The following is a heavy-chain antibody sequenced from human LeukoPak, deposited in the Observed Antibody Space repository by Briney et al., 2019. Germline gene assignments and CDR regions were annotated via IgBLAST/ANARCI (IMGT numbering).Heavy chain of an antibody. J-gene: IGHJ4*02. CDR1: GFTFSNYA. V-gene: IGHV3-23*01. Sequence: GGSLRLSCAASGFTFSNYAMTWVRQAPGKGLEWVSSISSSGGNTCYSDSMKGRFTISRYNSTNTLYLQLNSLRVEDTAVYYCAKMYYYDTRAYYSFPNWGQGTHVTVSS. CDR3: AKMYYYDTRAYYSFPN. CDR2: ISSSGGNT. D-gene: IGHD3-22*01.